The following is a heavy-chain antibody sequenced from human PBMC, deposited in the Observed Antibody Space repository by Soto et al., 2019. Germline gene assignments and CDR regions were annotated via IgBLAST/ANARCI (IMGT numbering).Heavy chain of an antibody. V-gene: IGHV3-33*01. CDR3: ARGGSEGHYYYYNDLDV. Sequence: QVQLVESGGGVVQPGRSLRLSCAASGFTFSSYGMHWVRQAPGKGLEWVAVIRYDGTNKYYADSVKGRFTISRDNSKNTLYLQMNSLRAEDTAVYYCARGGSEGHYYYYNDLDVWGQGTTVTVSS. J-gene: IGHJ6*02. D-gene: IGHD2-15*01. CDR1: GFTFSSYG. CDR2: IRYDGTNK.